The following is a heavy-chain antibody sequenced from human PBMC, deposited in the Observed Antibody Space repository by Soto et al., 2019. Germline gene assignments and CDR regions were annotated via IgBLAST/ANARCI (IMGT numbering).Heavy chain of an antibody. CDR3: AKDSATVPRAFDV. CDR2: TSYRSKWYN. CDR1: GDSVSSNSAA. V-gene: IGHV6-1*01. J-gene: IGHJ3*01. D-gene: IGHD4-17*01. Sequence: SQTLSLTCAISGDSVSSNSAAWNWIRQSPSRGLEWLGRTSYRSKWYNDYAVSLKGRITINPDTSKNQFSLQLNSVTPEDTAVYYCAKDSATVPRAFDVWSQGTMVDVS.